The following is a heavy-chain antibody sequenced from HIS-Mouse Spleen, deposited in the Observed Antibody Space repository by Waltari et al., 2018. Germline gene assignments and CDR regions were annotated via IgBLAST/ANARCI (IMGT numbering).Heavy chain of an antibody. CDR1: GFSLSTSGMC. D-gene: IGHD6-19*01. CDR3: ARIAEGYSSGWYAFDY. J-gene: IGHJ4*02. CDR2: IDWEDDK. V-gene: IGHV2-70*15. Sequence: QVTLRESGPALVKPTQTLTLTCTFSGFSLSTSGMCVSWIRQPPGKALEWLARIDWEDDKYYRTSLKTRLTISQDTSKNQVVLTMTNMDPVDTATYYCARIAEGYSSGWYAFDYWGQGTLVTVSS.